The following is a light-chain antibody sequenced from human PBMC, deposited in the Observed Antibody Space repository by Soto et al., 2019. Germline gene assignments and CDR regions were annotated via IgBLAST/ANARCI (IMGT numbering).Light chain of an antibody. CDR3: QHYNSYSEA. CDR2: KAS. Sequence: DIQMTQSPSPLSGSVGDRVTITCRASQPISSWLAWYQQKPGQAPKLLIYKASTLKSGVPSRFSGSGSGTEFTLTISSLQPDDFATYYCQHYNSYSEACGQGTKGDIK. J-gene: IGKJ1*01. CDR1: QPISSW. V-gene: IGKV1-5*03.